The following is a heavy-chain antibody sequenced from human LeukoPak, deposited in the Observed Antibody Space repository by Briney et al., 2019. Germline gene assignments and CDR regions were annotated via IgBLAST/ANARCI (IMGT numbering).Heavy chain of an antibody. J-gene: IGHJ4*02. CDR1: GYTFTSYG. V-gene: IGHV1-18*01. D-gene: IGHD3-3*01. CDR2: ISAYNGNT. CDR3: ARVHYDFWSGYSYYFDY. Sequence: ASVKVSCKASGYTFTSYGISRVRQAPGQGLEWMGWISAYNGNTNYAQKLQGRVTMTTDTSTSTAYMELRSLRSDDTAVYYCARVHYDFWSGYSYYFDYWGQGTLVTVSS.